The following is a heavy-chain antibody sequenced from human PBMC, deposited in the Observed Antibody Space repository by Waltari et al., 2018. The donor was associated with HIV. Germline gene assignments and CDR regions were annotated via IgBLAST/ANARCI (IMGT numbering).Heavy chain of an antibody. D-gene: IGHD6-13*01. CDR2: ISPMVGTG. Sequence: VQLVQCGPEVKKRGSSLNCSCTASAVTFTTQVMRWAGQAPGQGLEWRGGISPMVGTGKCAQKFQGRVTITADESTSTAYMEVSSLRHEDTAVYYCARGKDSSSWCHDSHYYGMDVWGQGTTVTVSS. V-gene: IGHV1-69*01. CDR3: ARGKDSSSWCHDSHYYGMDV. J-gene: IGHJ6*02. CDR1: AVTFTTQV.